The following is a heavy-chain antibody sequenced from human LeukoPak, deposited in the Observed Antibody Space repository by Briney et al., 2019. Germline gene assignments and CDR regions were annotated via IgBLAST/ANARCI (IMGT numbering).Heavy chain of an antibody. V-gene: IGHV3-30-3*01. CDR2: ISYDGSNK. CDR1: GFSFSSYV. D-gene: IGHD2-15*01. Sequence: TGGSLRLSCAASGFSFSSYVMHWVRQAPGKGLEWVAVISYDGSNKYYADSVKGRFTISRDNSKNTLYLQMNSLRAEDTAVYYCARDGPSWSRDTWGQGTLVTVSS. J-gene: IGHJ5*02. CDR3: ARDGPSWSRDT.